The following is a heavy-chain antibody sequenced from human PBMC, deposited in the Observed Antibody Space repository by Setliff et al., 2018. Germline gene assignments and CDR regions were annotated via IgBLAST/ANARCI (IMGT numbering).Heavy chain of an antibody. V-gene: IGHV4-39*01. Sequence: PSETLSLTCTVSGASLSSGTYYWGWIRQPPGKGLEWIGRIYYRGDTYYNASLKGRLTISVDTAQNQFSLRLTSVTAADTAVYYCVRMSGFLYMDVWGKGTTVTVSS. CDR3: VRMSGFLYMDV. CDR2: IYYRGDT. J-gene: IGHJ6*03. D-gene: IGHD3-3*01. CDR1: GASLSSGTYY.